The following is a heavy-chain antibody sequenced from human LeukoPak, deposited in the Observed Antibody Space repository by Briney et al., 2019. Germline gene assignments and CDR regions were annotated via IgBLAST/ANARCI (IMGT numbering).Heavy chain of an antibody. CDR3: AKMMWANYFDS. CDR2: TTGSGGST. CDR1: GFTFSTHA. D-gene: IGHD1-26*01. Sequence: GGSLRLSCAASGFTFSTHAMSWVRQAPGQGLEWVSITTGSGGSTYYPDSLRGRFTISRDNSKNTVYLQMNSLRAEDTAIYYCAKMMWANYFDSWGQGTLVTVSS. V-gene: IGHV3-23*01. J-gene: IGHJ4*02.